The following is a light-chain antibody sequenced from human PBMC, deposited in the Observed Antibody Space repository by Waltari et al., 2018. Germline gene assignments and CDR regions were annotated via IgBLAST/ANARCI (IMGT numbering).Light chain of an antibody. CDR3: QQYGSSPT. V-gene: IGKV3-20*01. CDR1: QSLSSH. J-gene: IGKJ2*01. Sequence: EIVLTPSPGTLSLSPGERATLSCRASQSLSSHLAWYQQKPGQAPRLLVYGTSNRATGFPDRFSGSGSGTDFTLTISRLEPEDFAVYYCQQYGSSPTFGQGTKLEIK. CDR2: GTS.